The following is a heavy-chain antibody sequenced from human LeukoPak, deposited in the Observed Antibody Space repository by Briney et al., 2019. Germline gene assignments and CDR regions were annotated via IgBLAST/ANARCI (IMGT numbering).Heavy chain of an antibody. CDR2: IRYDGSNK. Sequence: GGSLRLSCAASGFTFSSYGMHWVRQAPGKGLEWVAFIRYDGSNKYYADSVKGRFTISRDNAKNTLYLQMNSLRAEDTAVYYCARAVGYYGSGSYYNLDYWGQGTLVTVSS. D-gene: IGHD3-10*01. CDR3: ARAVGYYGSGSYYNLDY. J-gene: IGHJ4*02. CDR1: GFTFSSYG. V-gene: IGHV3-30*02.